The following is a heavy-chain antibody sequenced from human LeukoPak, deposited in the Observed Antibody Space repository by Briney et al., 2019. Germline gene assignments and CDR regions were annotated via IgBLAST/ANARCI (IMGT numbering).Heavy chain of an antibody. CDR3: ARGLRYYYGSDY. Sequence: SETLSLTCAVYGGSFSGYYWSWIRQPPGKGLEWIGEINHSGSTNYSPSLKSRVTISVDTSKNQFSLKLSSVTAADTAVYYCARGLRYYYGSDYWGQGTLVTVSS. J-gene: IGHJ4*02. D-gene: IGHD3-10*01. CDR2: INHSGST. CDR1: GGSFSGYY. V-gene: IGHV4-34*01.